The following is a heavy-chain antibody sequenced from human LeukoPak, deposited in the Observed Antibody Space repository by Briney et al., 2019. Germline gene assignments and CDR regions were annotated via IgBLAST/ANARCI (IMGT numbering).Heavy chain of an antibody. J-gene: IGHJ5*02. CDR1: GYTFTGYY. CDR2: INPNSGGT. V-gene: IGHV1-2*04. CDR3: ARGREAVNYYGSGSYYNSWFDP. Sequence: ASVKVSCKASGYTFTGYYMHWVRQAPGQGLEWMGWINPNSGGTNYAQKFQGWVTMTRDTSISTAYMELSRLRSDDTAVYYCARGREAVNYYGSGSYYNSWFDPWGQGTLVTVSS. D-gene: IGHD3-10*01.